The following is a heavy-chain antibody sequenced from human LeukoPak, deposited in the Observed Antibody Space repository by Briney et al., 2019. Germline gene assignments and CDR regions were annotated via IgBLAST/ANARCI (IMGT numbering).Heavy chain of an antibody. D-gene: IGHD1-26*01. CDR2: ISYSGST. CDR1: GGPISSYY. J-gene: IGHJ3*02. Sequence: SETLTLTCTVSGGPISSYYWSWIRQPSGKGLEWLGYISYSGSTDYDPSPKSRVTISLDTSKNQFSLRLSSVTAADTAVYYCARETRLHSGSYSNDAFDIWGQGTMVTVSS. CDR3: ARETRLHSGSYSNDAFDI. V-gene: IGHV4-59*01.